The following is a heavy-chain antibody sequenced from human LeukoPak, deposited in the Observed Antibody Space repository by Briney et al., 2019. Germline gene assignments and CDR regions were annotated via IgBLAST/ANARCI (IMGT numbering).Heavy chain of an antibody. J-gene: IGHJ4*02. Sequence: SETLSLTCTVSGGSISSNSYYWGWIRQPPGKGPEWIASLSYSGSTSYNPSLKSRVTISVDTSKNQFSLKLSSVTAADTAVYYCARGAGAVAINYWGQGTLVTVSS. V-gene: IGHV4-39*01. CDR1: GGSISSNSYY. D-gene: IGHD6-19*01. CDR3: ARGAGAVAINY. CDR2: LSYSGST.